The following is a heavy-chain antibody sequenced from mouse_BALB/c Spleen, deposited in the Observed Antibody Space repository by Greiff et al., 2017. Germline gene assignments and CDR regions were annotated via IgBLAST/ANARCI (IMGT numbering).Heavy chain of an antibody. V-gene: IGHV1-4*02. J-gene: IGHJ1*01. CDR1: GYTFTSYT. Sequence: QVQLKESAAELARPGASVKMSCKASGYTFTSYTMHWVKQRPGQGLEWIGYINPSSGYTEYNQKFKDKTTLTADKSSSTAYMQLSSLTSEDSAVYYCARSDHWYFDVWGAGTTVTVSS. CDR3: ARSDHWYFDV. CDR2: INPSSGYT.